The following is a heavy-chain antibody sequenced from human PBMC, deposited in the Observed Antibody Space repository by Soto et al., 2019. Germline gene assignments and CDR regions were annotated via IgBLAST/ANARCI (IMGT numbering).Heavy chain of an antibody. V-gene: IGHV4-39*07. D-gene: IGHD6-19*01. CDR2: ISHTGTA. CDR1: GGSISDNDYY. J-gene: IGHJ4*02. CDR3: ARKVSSGWYIDS. Sequence: PSETLSLTCTVSGGSISDNDYYWSWIRQPPGKGLEWIGTISHTGTAYYNPSLESRVTISVDTSKNQFSLKLSSVTAADTAIYYCARKVSSGWYIDSWGRGTLVTVSS.